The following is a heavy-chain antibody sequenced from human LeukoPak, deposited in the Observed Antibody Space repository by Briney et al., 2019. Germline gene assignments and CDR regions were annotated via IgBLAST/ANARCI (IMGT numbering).Heavy chain of an antibody. Sequence: GGSLRLSCAASGFTFSSYGMHWVRQAPGKGLEWVAVIWYDGSNKYYADSVKGRFTISRDNSKNTLYLQMNSLRAEDTAVYYCARYMGIAVAGTFDYWGQGTLVTVSS. D-gene: IGHD6-19*01. V-gene: IGHV3-33*01. CDR2: IWYDGSNK. J-gene: IGHJ4*02. CDR1: GFTFSSYG. CDR3: ARYMGIAVAGTFDY.